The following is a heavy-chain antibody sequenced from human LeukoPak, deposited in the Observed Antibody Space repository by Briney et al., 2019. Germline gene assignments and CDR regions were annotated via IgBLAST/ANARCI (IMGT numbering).Heavy chain of an antibody. V-gene: IGHV3-30*02. CDR1: GFTFSSYG. CDR2: IRYDGSNK. Sequence: GGSLRLSCAASGFTFSSYGMHWVRQAPGKGLEWVAFIRYDGSNKYYADSVRGRFTISRDNSKNTLHLQMNSLRAEDTAVYYCAKDSITMVRGVIISYFDYWGQGTLVTVSS. J-gene: IGHJ4*02. CDR3: AKDSITMVRGVIISYFDY. D-gene: IGHD3-10*01.